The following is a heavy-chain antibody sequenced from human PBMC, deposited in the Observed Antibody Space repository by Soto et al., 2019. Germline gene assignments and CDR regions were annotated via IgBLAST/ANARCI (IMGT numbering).Heavy chain of an antibody. V-gene: IGHV4-30-4*08. CDR1: GGSSGSTDSY. J-gene: IGHJ1*01. Sequence: QVQLQESGPGLVEPSQTLSLTCTVSGGSSGSTDSYWSWIRRPPAEGLEWIGYIYYTGGTFYNPSLKSRLTISLETSSTQFSLTLTSVTATDTGIYYCARGGSGWAEYFQHWGQGTLVAVSS. CDR2: IYYTGGT. CDR3: ARGGSGWAEYFQH. D-gene: IGHD6-25*01.